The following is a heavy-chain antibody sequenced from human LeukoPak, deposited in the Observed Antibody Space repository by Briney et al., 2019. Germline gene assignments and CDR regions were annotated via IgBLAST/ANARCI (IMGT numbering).Heavy chain of an antibody. Sequence: PGGSLRLSCAASGFTFSSYAMSWVRQAPGKGLEWVSAISASGGTTYYADSVQGRFTISRDNSKNTLYLQMNSLRAEDTAVYYCAKTYPSTIVRGVVDYWGQGTLVTVSS. CDR3: AKTYPSTIVRGVVDY. D-gene: IGHD3-10*01. V-gene: IGHV3-23*01. CDR2: ISASGGTT. CDR1: GFTFSSYA. J-gene: IGHJ4*02.